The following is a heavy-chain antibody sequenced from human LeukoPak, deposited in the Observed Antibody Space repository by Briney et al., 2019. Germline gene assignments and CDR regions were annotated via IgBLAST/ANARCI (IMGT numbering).Heavy chain of an antibody. CDR2: IDSSGTVI. V-gene: IGHV3-48*01. J-gene: IGHJ6*02. CDR1: GFIFSDYS. Sequence: GGSLRLSCAASGFIFSDYSLNWVRQAPGKGLEWISYIDSSGTVIQYADSVKGRFTISRDNAKNSLYLQMDSLRAEDTAVYYCARDIKWLTGGMDVWGQGTTVTVSS. CDR3: ARDIKWLTGGMDV. D-gene: IGHD6-19*01.